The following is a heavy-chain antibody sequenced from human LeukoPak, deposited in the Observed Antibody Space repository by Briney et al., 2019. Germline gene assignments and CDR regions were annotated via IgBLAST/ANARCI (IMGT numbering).Heavy chain of an antibody. Sequence: SVKVSCKASGGTFSSYAISWVRQAPGQGLEWMGRIIPIFGTANYAQKFQGRVTITTDESTSTAYMELSSLRSEDTAVYYCAGLALDPEAFDIWGQGTMVTVSS. CDR1: GGTFSSYA. J-gene: IGHJ3*02. CDR2: IIPIFGTA. D-gene: IGHD1-14*01. V-gene: IGHV1-69*05. CDR3: AGLALDPEAFDI.